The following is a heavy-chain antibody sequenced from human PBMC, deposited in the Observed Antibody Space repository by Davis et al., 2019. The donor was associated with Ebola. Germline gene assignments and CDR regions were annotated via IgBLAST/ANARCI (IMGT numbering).Heavy chain of an antibody. CDR2: IYSGGST. CDR3: AREGYYERYAMDV. D-gene: IGHD3-22*01. J-gene: IGHJ6*02. V-gene: IGHV3-53*01. Sequence: PGGSLRLSCAASGFTVSSNYMGWVRQAPGKGLEWVSVIYSGGSTHYADSVKGRFTISRDNSKNTLYLQMNNLRAEDTAVYYCAREGYYERYAMDVWGQGTTVTVSS. CDR1: GFTVSSNY.